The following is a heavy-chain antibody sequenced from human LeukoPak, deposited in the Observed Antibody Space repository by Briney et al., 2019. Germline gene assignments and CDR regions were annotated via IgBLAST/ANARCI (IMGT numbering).Heavy chain of an antibody. CDR2: INYSRST. Sequence: SETLSLTCSVSGGSISSSTDYWGWIRQPPGKGLEWIGSINYSRSTYYNPSLESRVTISVDTSKNQFSLNLSSVTAADTAVFYCARRGCSRLSCYLFGWDYWGQGILVTVSS. CDR3: ARRGCSRLSCYLFGWDY. V-gene: IGHV4-39*01. J-gene: IGHJ4*02. CDR1: GGSISSSTDY. D-gene: IGHD2-2*01.